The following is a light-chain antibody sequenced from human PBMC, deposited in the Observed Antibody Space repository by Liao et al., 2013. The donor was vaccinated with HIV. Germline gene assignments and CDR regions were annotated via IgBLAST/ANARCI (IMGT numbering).Light chain of an antibody. Sequence: SFVLTQPPSVSVAPGKTASITCGGSNIGSKSVHWYQQKPGQAPVLVIYYDTERPSGVPERMSGSNSGNTATLTISGTQAMDEADYYCQAWDSRTVVFGGGTKLTVL. CDR3: QAWDSRTVV. CDR2: YDT. J-gene: IGLJ2*01. CDR1: NIGSKS. V-gene: IGLV3-21*01.